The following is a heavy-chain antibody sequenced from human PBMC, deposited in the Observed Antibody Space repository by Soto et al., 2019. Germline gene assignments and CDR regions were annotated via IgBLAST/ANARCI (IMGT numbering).Heavy chain of an antibody. CDR2: VYSTGGT. CDR3: VRQGIGNLHGLVDV. J-gene: IGHJ6*02. CDR1: SGPSSSHN. Sequence: QVQLQQSGPGLVKPSETLSLTCSVSSGPSSSHNWGWIRQPPGRGLEWIGYVYSTGGTSYNPSLKSRDTISADTSTNQISLTLTAVTAADTAVYYCVRQGIGNLHGLVDVWGQGTTVRVSS. D-gene: IGHD1-1*01. V-gene: IGHV4-59*08.